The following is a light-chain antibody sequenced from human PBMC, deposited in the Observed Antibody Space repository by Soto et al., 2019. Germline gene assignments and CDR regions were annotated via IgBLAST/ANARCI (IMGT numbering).Light chain of an antibody. CDR2: GVS. CDR1: QSVSSNY. V-gene: IGKV3-20*01. Sequence: EVVLTQSPGNLSLSPGESATLSCRASQSVSSNYLAWYQKKPGQAPRLLIYGVSTRATGIPDRFSGSGSGTDFSLTISRLEPEDFALYYCQQYFTSPLTFGGGTKVEIK. CDR3: QQYFTSPLT. J-gene: IGKJ4*01.